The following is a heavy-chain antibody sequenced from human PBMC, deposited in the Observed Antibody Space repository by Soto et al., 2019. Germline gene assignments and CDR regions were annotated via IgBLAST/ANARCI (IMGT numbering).Heavy chain of an antibody. J-gene: IGHJ4*02. Sequence: PSETLSLTCTVSGGSISNADYYWTWIRQHPGKGLEWIGYIYYSGGTYYNPSLESRVTMSVDTSKNQFSLKLSSVTAADTAVYYCARAMVRGVLDYWGQGTLVTVSS. D-gene: IGHD3-10*01. V-gene: IGHV4-31*03. CDR1: GGSISNADYY. CDR3: ARAMVRGVLDY. CDR2: IYYSGGT.